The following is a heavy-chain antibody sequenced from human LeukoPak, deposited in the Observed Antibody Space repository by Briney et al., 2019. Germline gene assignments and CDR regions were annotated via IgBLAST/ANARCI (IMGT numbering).Heavy chain of an antibody. D-gene: IGHD5-18*01. CDR1: GFTFSSYW. CDR2: IKQDGSEE. Sequence: AGGSLRLSCAFSGFTFSSYWMTWIRQAPGRVLEWVANIKQDGSEEYNVDSVNGRFTISRDNAKNSLYLQMNSLRAEDTAVYYCARDTGGGYSCYDCWGQGTLVTVSS. V-gene: IGHV3-7*01. J-gene: IGHJ4*02. CDR3: ARDTGGGYSCYDC.